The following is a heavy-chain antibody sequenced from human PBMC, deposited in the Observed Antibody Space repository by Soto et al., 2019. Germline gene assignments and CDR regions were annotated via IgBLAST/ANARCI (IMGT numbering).Heavy chain of an antibody. V-gene: IGHV3-30*01. J-gene: IGHJ4*02. D-gene: IGHD4-17*01. CDR3: GRDDYGMDY. Sequence: SVKGRYSISRDNSKNTLYLQMNSLRPEDTALYYCGRDDYGMDYWGQGILVTVSS.